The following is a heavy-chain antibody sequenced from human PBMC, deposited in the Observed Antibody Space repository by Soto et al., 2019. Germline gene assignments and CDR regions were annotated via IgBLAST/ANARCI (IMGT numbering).Heavy chain of an antibody. D-gene: IGHD3-16*01. CDR3: AREDHIGGYYFDY. V-gene: IGHV4-59*02. CDR1: GASVTSYY. Sequence: QVQLQESGPGLVKSSETLSLTCTVSGASVTSYYWSWIRQPPGKGLEWIGDIYHSGITKYNPSLKRRITISVDTSKNQFSPKLSSVTAADTAVYCCAREDHIGGYYFDYWGQGTLVTVSS. J-gene: IGHJ4*02. CDR2: IYHSGIT.